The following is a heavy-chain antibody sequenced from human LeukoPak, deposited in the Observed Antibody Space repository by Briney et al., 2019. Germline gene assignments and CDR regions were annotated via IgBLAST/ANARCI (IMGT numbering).Heavy chain of an antibody. V-gene: IGHV4-59*11. CDR2: IYYSGST. J-gene: IGHJ6*03. D-gene: IGHD5-12*01. CDR3: AREVATPTTDYYYYMDV. CDR1: GGSISSHY. Sequence: SETLSLTCTDSGGSISSHYWSWIRQPPGKGLEWIGYIYYSGSTNYNPSLKSRVTISVDTSKNQFSLKLSSVTAADTAVYYCAREVATPTTDYYYYMDVWGKGTTVTVSS.